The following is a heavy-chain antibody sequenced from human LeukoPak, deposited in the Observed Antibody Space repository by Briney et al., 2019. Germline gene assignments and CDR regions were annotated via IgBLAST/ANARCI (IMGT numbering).Heavy chain of an antibody. V-gene: IGHV4-59*01. CDR2: IYYSGST. CDR3: ARANSQWTQYFDWTGHMDD. J-gene: IGHJ4*02. CDR1: GGSISSYY. D-gene: IGHD3-9*01. Sequence: PSETLSLTCTVSGGSISSYYWSWIRQPPGKGLEWIGYIYYSGSTNYNPSLKSRVTISVDTSKNQFSLKLSSVTAADTAVYYCARANSQWTQYFDWTGHMDDWGQGTLVTVSS.